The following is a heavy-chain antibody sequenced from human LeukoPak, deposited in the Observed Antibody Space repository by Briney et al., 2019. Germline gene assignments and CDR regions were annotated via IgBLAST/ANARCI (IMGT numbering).Heavy chain of an antibody. CDR2: IYNSGNT. D-gene: IGHD5-24*01. J-gene: IGHJ4*02. Sequence: PSETLSLTCTVSGGSIGSYYWSCIRQPPGKGLEWIGYIYNSGNTNYSPSLKSRVSISVDTPKNQISLKLSSVTAADTAVYYCARPSRDGYRYTFDYWGQGILVTVSS. CDR1: GGSIGSYY. CDR3: ARPSRDGYRYTFDY. V-gene: IGHV4-59*01.